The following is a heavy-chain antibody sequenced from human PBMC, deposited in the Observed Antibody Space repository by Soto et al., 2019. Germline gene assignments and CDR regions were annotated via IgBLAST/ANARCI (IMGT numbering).Heavy chain of an antibody. Sequence: QVQLQESGPGLVKPSQTLSLTCTVSGGSIRSGDYYWRWIRQPPGKGLEWIGYIYYSGSTYYNPSLKSRVTIAVDTSKNHFSLKLSSVTAADTAVYYCARGNDIVATIEFDYWGQGTLVTVSS. D-gene: IGHD5-12*01. V-gene: IGHV4-30-4*01. CDR3: ARGNDIVATIEFDY. CDR1: GGSIRSGDYY. J-gene: IGHJ4*02. CDR2: IYYSGST.